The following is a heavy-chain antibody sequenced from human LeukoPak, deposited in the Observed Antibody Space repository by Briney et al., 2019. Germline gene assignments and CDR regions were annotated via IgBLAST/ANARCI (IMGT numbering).Heavy chain of an antibody. CDR2: INPNSGGA. V-gene: IGHV1-2*02. Sequence: ASVKVSCKASGYTFTGYYMHWVRQAPGQGLEWMGWINPNSGGANYAQKFQGRVTMTRDTSINTAYMELSRLRSDDTAVYYCARDTEGLVPAAFDPWGQGTLVTVSS. J-gene: IGHJ5*02. D-gene: IGHD2-2*01. CDR3: ARDTEGLVPAAFDP. CDR1: GYTFTGYY.